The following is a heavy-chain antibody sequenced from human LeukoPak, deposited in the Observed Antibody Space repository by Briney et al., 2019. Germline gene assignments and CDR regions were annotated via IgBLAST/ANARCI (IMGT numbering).Heavy chain of an antibody. V-gene: IGHV3-9*01. CDR3: AKDIYDYGDNRYWYFDL. D-gene: IGHD4-17*01. J-gene: IGHJ2*01. CDR2: ISWNSGSI. Sequence: GGSLRLSCAASGFTFDDYAMHWVRHAPGKGLEWVSGISWNSGSIGYADSVKGRFTISRDNAKNSLYLQMNSLRAEDTTLYYCAKDIYDYGDNRYWYFDLWGRGTLVTVSS. CDR1: GFTFDDYA.